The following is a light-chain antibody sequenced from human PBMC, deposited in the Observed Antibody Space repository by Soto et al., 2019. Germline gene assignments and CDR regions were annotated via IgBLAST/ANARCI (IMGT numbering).Light chain of an antibody. CDR3: CSYAGTTAV. CDR1: SSDVGGFDW. CDR2: EVA. V-gene: IGLV2-8*01. J-gene: IGLJ1*01. Sequence: QSALTQPPSASGSPGQSVTISCTGSSSDVGGFDWVSWYQHHPGKAPKLILYEVAKRPSGVPDRFSGSKSGNTASLTVSGLQAEDEGNYYCCSYAGTTAVFGTGTKLTV.